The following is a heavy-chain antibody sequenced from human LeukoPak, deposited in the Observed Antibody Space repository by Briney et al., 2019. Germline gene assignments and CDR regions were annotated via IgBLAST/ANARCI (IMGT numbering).Heavy chain of an antibody. CDR2: ISYDGSNK. D-gene: IGHD6-6*01. CDR3: ARDGWYSSSSRGPFDY. J-gene: IGHJ4*02. Sequence: GGSLRLSCAASGFTFSSYAMHWVRQAPGKGLEWVAVISYDGSNKYYADSVKGRFTISRDNAKNSLYLQMNSLRAEDTAVYYCARDGWYSSSSRGPFDYWGQGTLVTVSS. CDR1: GFTFSSYA. V-gene: IGHV3-30-3*01.